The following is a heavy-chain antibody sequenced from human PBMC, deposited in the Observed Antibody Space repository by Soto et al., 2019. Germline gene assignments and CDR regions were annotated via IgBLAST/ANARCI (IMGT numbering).Heavy chain of an antibody. CDR2: INPSGGST. Sequence: ASVKVSCKASGYIFTSYYMHWERQAPGQGLEWMGIINPSGGSTGYAQKFQGRVTMTRDTSTSTVYMELSSLRSEDTAVYYCARDMCSGGSCYLDYWGQGTLVTVSS. CDR3: ARDMCSGGSCYLDY. D-gene: IGHD2-15*01. J-gene: IGHJ4*02. V-gene: IGHV1-46*01. CDR1: GYIFTSYY.